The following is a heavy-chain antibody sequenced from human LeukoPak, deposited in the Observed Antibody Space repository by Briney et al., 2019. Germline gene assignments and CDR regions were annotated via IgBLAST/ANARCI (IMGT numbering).Heavy chain of an antibody. CDR3: ARNLRYFDWLLRTNAFDF. CDR2: INHSGST. CDR1: GGSFSGYY. Sequence: SSETLSLTCAVYGGSFSGYYWSWIRQPPGKGLEWIGEINHSGSTNYNPSLKSRVTISVDTSKNQFSLKLSSVTAADTAVYSCARNLRYFDWLLRTNAFDFWGQGTMVTVSS. D-gene: IGHD3-9*01. V-gene: IGHV4-34*01. J-gene: IGHJ3*01.